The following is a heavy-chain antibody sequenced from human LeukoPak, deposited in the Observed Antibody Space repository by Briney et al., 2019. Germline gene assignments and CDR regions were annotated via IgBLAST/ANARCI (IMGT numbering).Heavy chain of an antibody. J-gene: IGHJ4*02. Sequence: ASVKVSCKVSGYTLTELSMHWVRQAPGKGLEWMGGFDPGDGETIYAQKFQGRVTITRNTSISTAYMELSSLRSEDTAVYYCARGREVVVAATLPYDYWGQGTLVTVSS. V-gene: IGHV1-24*01. CDR1: GYTLTELS. D-gene: IGHD2-15*01. CDR3: ARGREVVVAATLPYDY. CDR2: FDPGDGET.